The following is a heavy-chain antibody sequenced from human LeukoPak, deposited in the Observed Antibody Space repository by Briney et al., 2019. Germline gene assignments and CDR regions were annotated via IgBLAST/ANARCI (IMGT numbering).Heavy chain of an antibody. J-gene: IGHJ6*02. D-gene: IGHD3-22*01. V-gene: IGHV4-59*01. CDR1: GGSISSYY. CDR2: IYYSGST. CDR3: ARVPPAPYYYDSSGYSSGYYGMDV. Sequence: PSETLSLTCTVSGGSISSYYWSWIRQPPGKGLEWIGYIYYSGSTNYNPSLKSRVTISVDTSKNQFSLKLSSVTAADTAVYYCARVPPAPYYYDSSGYSSGYYGMDVWGQGTTVTVSS.